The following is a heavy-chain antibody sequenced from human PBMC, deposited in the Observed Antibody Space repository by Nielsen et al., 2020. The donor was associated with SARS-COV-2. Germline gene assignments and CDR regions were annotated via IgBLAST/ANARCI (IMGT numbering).Heavy chain of an antibody. J-gene: IGHJ4*02. CDR2: ISSTGTYI. D-gene: IGHD3-22*01. CDR1: GLTFSSV. Sequence: GESLKISCAGSGLTFSSVNWVRQAPGKGLEWVASISSTGTYIYYADPVKGRFTIFRDNPKNSMYLEMNSLRAEDTAVYYCARDYYDTSGYLRNYFDHWGQGTLVTVSS. CDR3: ARDYYDTSGYLRNYFDH. V-gene: IGHV3-21*01.